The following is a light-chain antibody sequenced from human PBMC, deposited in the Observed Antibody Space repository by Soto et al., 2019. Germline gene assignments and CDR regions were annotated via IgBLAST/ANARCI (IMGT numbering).Light chain of an antibody. J-gene: IGLJ3*02. V-gene: IGLV2-11*01. CDR2: DVS. CDR3: CSYAGSYTWV. Sequence: QSALTQPRSVSGSPGQSVTISCTGTSSDVGDYNYVSWYEQRPGKTPIVMIYDVSRQPSGVPDRFSGSKSGNTASLTISGLQAEDEADYYCCSYAGSYTWVFGGGTKLTV. CDR1: SSDVGDYNY.